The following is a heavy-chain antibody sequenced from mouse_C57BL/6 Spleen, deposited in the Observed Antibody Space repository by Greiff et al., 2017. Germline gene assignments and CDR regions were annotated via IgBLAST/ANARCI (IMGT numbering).Heavy chain of an antibody. CDR1: GYAFSSSW. D-gene: IGHD1-1*01. CDR2: IYPGDGDT. Sequence: QVQLQQSGPELVKPGASVKISCKASGYAFSSSWMNWVKQRPGKGLEWIGRIYPGDGDTNYNGTFKGKATLTADKSSSTAYMQLSSLTSEDSAVYFCARLSSYYGSSLDYWGQGTTLTVSS. V-gene: IGHV1-82*01. J-gene: IGHJ2*01. CDR3: ARLSSYYGSSLDY.